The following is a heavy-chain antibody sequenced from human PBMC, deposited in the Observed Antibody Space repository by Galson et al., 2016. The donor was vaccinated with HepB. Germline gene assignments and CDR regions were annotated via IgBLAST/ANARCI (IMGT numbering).Heavy chain of an antibody. CDR1: GASIRGTNYY. V-gene: IGHV4-30-4*01. Sequence: TLSLTCNVSGASIRGTNYYWSWIRHPPGKGLEWVGCIYYSGSTYYSPSLKSRVTMSVDTSKNQFSLKLTSVTAADTAVYYCAGGYFGSGTYYPPGEWGQGTLVTVSS. D-gene: IGHD3-10*01. CDR3: AGGYFGSGTYYPPGE. CDR2: IYYSGST. J-gene: IGHJ4*02.